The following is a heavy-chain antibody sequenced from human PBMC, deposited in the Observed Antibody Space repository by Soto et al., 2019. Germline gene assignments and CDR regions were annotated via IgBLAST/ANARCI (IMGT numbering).Heavy chain of an antibody. Sequence: LRLSCAASGFTFSSYWMHWVRQAPGKGLVWVSRINSDGSSTSYADSVKGRFTISRDNAKNTLYLQMNSLRAEDTAVYYCARDPIHSYYDFWSGPRGGWFDPWGQGTLVTVSS. CDR2: INSDGSST. V-gene: IGHV3-74*01. CDR1: GFTFSSYW. D-gene: IGHD3-3*01. J-gene: IGHJ5*02. CDR3: ARDPIHSYYDFWSGPRGGWFDP.